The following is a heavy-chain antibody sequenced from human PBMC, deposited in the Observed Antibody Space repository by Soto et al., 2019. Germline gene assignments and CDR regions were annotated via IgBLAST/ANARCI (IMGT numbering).Heavy chain of an antibody. Sequence: QVQLVESGGGVVQPGRSLRLSCAASGFTFSSYGMHWVRQAPGKGLEWVAVISYDGSNKYYGDSVKGRFTISRDNSRNTLYLQMNSLRAEDTDVYYCANSPGGSGSYYKWYYYGMDVWGQGPTVTVSS. V-gene: IGHV3-30*18. D-gene: IGHD3-10*01. CDR3: ANSPGGSGSYYKWYYYGMDV. J-gene: IGHJ6*02. CDR2: ISYDGSNK. CDR1: GFTFSSYG.